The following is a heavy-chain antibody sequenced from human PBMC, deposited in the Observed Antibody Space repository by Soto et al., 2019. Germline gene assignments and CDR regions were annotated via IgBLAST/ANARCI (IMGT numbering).Heavy chain of an antibody. CDR2: IQQGGSEK. Sequence: EVQLVESGGDLVQPGGSLRLSCAASGFTFRTYWMSWVRQAPGKGLEWVANIQQGGSEKYYVDSVRGRFTISRDNTKNALYPQRDSLRCLDTAVYYCAVGSSPKYSCDIWVQGTSVTVS. D-gene: IGHD3-10*01. J-gene: IGHJ3*02. CDR3: AVGSSPKYSCDI. CDR1: GFTFRTYW. V-gene: IGHV3-7*05.